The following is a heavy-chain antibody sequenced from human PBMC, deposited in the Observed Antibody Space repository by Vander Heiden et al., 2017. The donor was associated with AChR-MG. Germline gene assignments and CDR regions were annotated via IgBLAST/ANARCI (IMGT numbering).Heavy chain of an antibody. D-gene: IGHD6-13*01. J-gene: IGHJ4*02. V-gene: IGHV1-18*01. CDR1: GYTFPSYG. CDR3: ARDLDGGFSIFVSSRHRDY. CDR2: ISAYNGNT. Sequence: QVQLVQSGAEVKKPGASVKVSCKASGYTFPSYGISWVRQAPGQGLGWMGWISAYNGNTNDAQKLQGRVTMTTDTSTSTAYMELRSLRSDDTAVYYCARDLDGGFSIFVSSRHRDYWGQGTLVTVAS.